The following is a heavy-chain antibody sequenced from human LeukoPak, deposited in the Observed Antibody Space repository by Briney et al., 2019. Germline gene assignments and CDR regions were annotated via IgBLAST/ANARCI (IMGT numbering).Heavy chain of an antibody. J-gene: IGHJ4*02. CDR1: GYSISSGYY. CDR3: AQSGRFRGVLR. D-gene: IGHD3-10*01. CDR2: IYHSGST. Sequence: SETLSLTCTVSGYSISSGYYWGWIRQPPGKGLEWIGSIYHSGSTYYNPSLKSRVTISVDTSKNQFSLKLSSVTAADTAVYYCAQSGRFRGVLRRGQGTLVTVSS. V-gene: IGHV4-38-2*02.